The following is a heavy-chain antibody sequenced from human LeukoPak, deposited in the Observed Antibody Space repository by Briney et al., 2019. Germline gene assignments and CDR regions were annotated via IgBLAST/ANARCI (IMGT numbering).Heavy chain of an antibody. CDR3: ARGCRSSGNTNCYPF. CDR1: GFTFNNYG. Sequence: RSGGSLRLSCAASGFTFNNYGIHWVRQAPGKGLEWVAVISYDGSNKYYADSVKGRFTISRDNSKNTLYLQMSSLRAEDTALYYCARGCRSSGNTNCYPFWGQGTLVTVSS. J-gene: IGHJ4*02. CDR2: ISYDGSNK. V-gene: IGHV3-30*03. D-gene: IGHD2-2*01.